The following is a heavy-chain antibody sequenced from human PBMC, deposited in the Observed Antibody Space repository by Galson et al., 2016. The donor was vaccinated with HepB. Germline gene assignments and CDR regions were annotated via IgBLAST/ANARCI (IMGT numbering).Heavy chain of an antibody. CDR3: ARDPSVRLLRHFDL. CDR1: GYSFTTYT. J-gene: IGHJ2*01. V-gene: IGHV7-4-1*02. Sequence: SCKASGYSFTTYTMNWVRQAPGQGLEWMGWINTNTGNPTYAQGFTGRFVFSLDTSVSTAYLQISSLKAEDTAVYYCARDPSVRLLRHFDLWGRGTLVTVFS. D-gene: IGHD6-25*01. CDR2: INTNTGNP.